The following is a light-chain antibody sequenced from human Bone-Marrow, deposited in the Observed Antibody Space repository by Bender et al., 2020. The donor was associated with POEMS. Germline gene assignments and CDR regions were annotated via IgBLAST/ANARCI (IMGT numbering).Light chain of an antibody. Sequence: SYVLTQPPSVSVAPGQTARITCGGNNVGSKSVHWYQQKPGQAPVLVVYDDSDRPSGIPQRFSGSNFGNTATLTISRVEAGDEADYFCQVWDGSSDRQVVFGGGTKLTVL. CDR2: DDS. V-gene: IGLV3-21*02. CDR1: NVGSKS. J-gene: IGLJ3*02. CDR3: QVWDGSSDRQVV.